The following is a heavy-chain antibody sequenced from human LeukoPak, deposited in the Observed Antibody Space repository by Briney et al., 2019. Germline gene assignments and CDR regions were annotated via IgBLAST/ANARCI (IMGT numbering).Heavy chain of an antibody. CDR1: GGSFSGYY. V-gene: IGHV4-34*01. J-gene: IGHJ1*01. Sequence: PSETLSLTCAVYGGSFSGYYWSWIRQPPGKGLEWIGEINHSGSTNYNPSLKSRVTISVDTSKNQFSLKLSSVTAADTAVYYCARADKYCSSTSCYTVYFQHWGQGTLVTVSS. CDR3: ARADKYCSSTSCYTVYFQH. D-gene: IGHD2-2*02. CDR2: INHSGST.